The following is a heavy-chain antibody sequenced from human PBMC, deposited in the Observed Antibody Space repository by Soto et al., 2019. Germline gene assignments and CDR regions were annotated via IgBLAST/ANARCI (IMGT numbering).Heavy chain of an antibody. D-gene: IGHD2-2*01. CDR3: ARGCSRTSCPRADDAFDI. Sequence: GGSLRLSCAASGFTFSDYYMSWIRQAPGKGLEWVSYISSSGSTIYYADSVKGRFTISRDNAKNSLYLQMSSLRAEDTAVYYCARGCSRTSCPRADDAFDIWGKGTMVTVAS. J-gene: IGHJ3*02. V-gene: IGHV3-11*01. CDR2: ISSSGSTI. CDR1: GFTFSDYY.